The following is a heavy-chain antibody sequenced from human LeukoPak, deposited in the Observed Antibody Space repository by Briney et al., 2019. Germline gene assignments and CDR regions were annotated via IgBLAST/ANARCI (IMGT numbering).Heavy chain of an antibody. CDR2: IISSSSYI. CDR3: ARDLRDGYSSGWYYSEYYFDY. Sequence: AAGSLRLSCAAAAFTFSSFSVDWDRPAQGKGREWVSSIISSSSYIYYADSVKGRFTISRDNAKNSLYLQMNSLRAEDTAVYYCARDLRDGYSSGWYYSEYYFDYWGQGTLVTVSS. V-gene: IGHV3-21*01. J-gene: IGHJ4*02. CDR1: AFTFSSFS. D-gene: IGHD6-19*01.